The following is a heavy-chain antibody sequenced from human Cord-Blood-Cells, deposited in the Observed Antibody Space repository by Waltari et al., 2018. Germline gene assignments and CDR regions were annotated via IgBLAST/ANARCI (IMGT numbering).Heavy chain of an antibody. CDR1: GFTFSSYA. J-gene: IGHJ4*02. Sequence: QVQLVESGGGVVQPGRSLRLSCAASGFTFSSYAMHWVRQAPGKGLEWVAVISYDGSNKYYADSVKGRFTISRDNSKNSLYLQMSSQRAEDTAVYYCASLEGATIDYWGQGTLVTVSS. V-gene: IGHV3-30*04. CDR3: ASLEGATIDY. CDR2: ISYDGSNK. D-gene: IGHD5-12*01.